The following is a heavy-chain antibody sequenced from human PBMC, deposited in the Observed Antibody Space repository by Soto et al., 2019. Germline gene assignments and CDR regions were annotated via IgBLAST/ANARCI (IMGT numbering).Heavy chain of an antibody. V-gene: IGHV6-1*01. D-gene: IGHD1-26*01. CDR1: GDSVSSSSAA. J-gene: IGHJ5*02. Sequence: QVQLQQSGPGLVKPSQTLSLTCDISGDSVSSSSAAWNWIRQYPSRGLEWLGRTYYRSQWYSDYAVSVKSRITINPDTSKHPISLQMNPVTPEDTAVYYCASATGSRFDPWGQGTLVTVSS. CDR2: TYYRSQWYS. CDR3: ASATGSRFDP.